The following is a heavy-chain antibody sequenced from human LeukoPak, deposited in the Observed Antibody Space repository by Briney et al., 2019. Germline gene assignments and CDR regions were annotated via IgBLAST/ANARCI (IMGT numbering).Heavy chain of an antibody. V-gene: IGHV4-61*02. Sequence: KPSQTLSLTCTVSGGSISSGSYYWSWIRQPAGKGLECIGRIYTRGSTNYNPSLKSRVTMSVDTSKNQFSLKLSSVTAADTAVYYCAGEGHYYDSTGYYYGGEDYWGQGTLVTVSS. CDR2: IYTRGST. D-gene: IGHD3-22*01. J-gene: IGHJ4*02. CDR3: AGEGHYYDSTGYYYGGEDY. CDR1: GGSISSGSYY.